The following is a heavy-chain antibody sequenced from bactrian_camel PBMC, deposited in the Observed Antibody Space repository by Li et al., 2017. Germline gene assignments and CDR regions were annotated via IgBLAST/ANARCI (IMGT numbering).Heavy chain of an antibody. CDR1: GFAFDIYW. J-gene: IGHJ6*01. D-gene: IGHD3*01. CDR2: ISNGGTTT. CDR3: GAVPKGSLCRYDNFAY. V-gene: IGHV3S25*01. Sequence: QVQLVESGGGSVQPGGSLRLSCSASGFAFDIYWMYWVRQAPGKGLEWVSRISNGGTTTAYSDAVKGRFTMSRDNAKSTVDLQMDSLKPEDTAIYYCGAVPKGSLCRYDNFAYSGQGTQVTVS.